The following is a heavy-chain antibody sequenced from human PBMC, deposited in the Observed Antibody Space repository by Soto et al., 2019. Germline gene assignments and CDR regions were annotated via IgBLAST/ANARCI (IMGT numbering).Heavy chain of an antibody. CDR3: ARDSSSWFYYYYGMDV. V-gene: IGHV3-7*01. D-gene: IGHD6-13*01. Sequence: RILCSAGSEXTFSSHWMTWVRQAPEQVLEWVANIQQDGSEKYSADSVTVRVTISRDNAKNSLYLQMNSRRAEDTAVYYCARDSSSWFYYYYGMDVWGQGTTVTVSS. CDR1: EXTFSSHW. CDR2: IQQDGSEK. J-gene: IGHJ6*02.